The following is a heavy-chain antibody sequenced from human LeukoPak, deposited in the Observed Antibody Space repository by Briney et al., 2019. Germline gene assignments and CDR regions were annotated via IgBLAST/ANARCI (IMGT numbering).Heavy chain of an antibody. Sequence: SVTVSCKASGYTFISYYMHWVRQAPGQGLEWLAIINPRDGSTTYAQDFQARVTMTRDTSTSTVYMELSSLRSEDTAVYFCARGPFSGSTYHPNYFDYWGQGTLVTVSS. CDR2: INPRDGST. CDR3: ARGPFSGSTYHPNYFDY. D-gene: IGHD1-26*01. V-gene: IGHV1-46*01. CDR1: GYTFISYY. J-gene: IGHJ4*02.